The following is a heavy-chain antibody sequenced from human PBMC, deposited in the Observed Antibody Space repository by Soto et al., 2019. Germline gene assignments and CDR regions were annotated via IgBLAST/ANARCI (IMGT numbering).Heavy chain of an antibody. D-gene: IGHD3-16*01. CDR2: ISYDGSKK. CDR3: AKDGLMITFGGVTH. CDR1: GFTFSSYG. V-gene: IGHV3-30*18. Sequence: QVQLVESGGGVVQPGRSLRLSCAASGFTFSSYGMHWVRQAPGKGLEWVAVISYDGSKKNYADSVKGRFTISRDNSKNMLYLQMNSLRAEDTAVYYCAKDGLMITFGGVTHWGQGTLVTVSS. J-gene: IGHJ4*02.